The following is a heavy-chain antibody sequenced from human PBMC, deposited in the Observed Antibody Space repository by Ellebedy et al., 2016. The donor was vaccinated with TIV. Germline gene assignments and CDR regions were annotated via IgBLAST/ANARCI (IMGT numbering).Heavy chain of an antibody. CDR1: GGSISSYY. J-gene: IGHJ2*01. CDR3: ARVAITAAVGGGFFDL. CDR2: IYYSGTT. D-gene: IGHD6-13*01. V-gene: IGHV4-59*01. Sequence: MPSETLSLTCTVSGGSISSYYWSWIRQPAGKGLEWIASIYYSGTTNYNPSLKSRVTISVDTSKNQISLTLMSSVSAADTAVYYCARVAITAAVGGGFFDLWGRGTLVTVSS.